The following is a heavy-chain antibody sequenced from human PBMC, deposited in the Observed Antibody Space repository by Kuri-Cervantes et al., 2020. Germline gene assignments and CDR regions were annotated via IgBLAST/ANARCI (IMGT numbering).Heavy chain of an antibody. CDR3: ASSPPHRHYYDSSGYYVSAFDI. CDR2: INPNSGNT. V-gene: IGHV1-8*02. J-gene: IGHJ3*02. CDR1: GYTFTGYY. D-gene: IGHD3-22*01. Sequence: ASVKVSCKASGYTFTGYYIYWVRQATGQGLEWMGWINPNSGNTGYAQKFQGRVTMTRKTSISTAYMELSSLRSEDTVVYYCASSPPHRHYYDSSGYYVSAFDIWGQGTMVTVSS.